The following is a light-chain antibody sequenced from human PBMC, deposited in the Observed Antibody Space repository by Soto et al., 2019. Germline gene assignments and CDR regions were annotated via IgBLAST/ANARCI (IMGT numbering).Light chain of an antibody. V-gene: IGKV1-12*01. CDR2: AAS. CDR1: HRIRSW. CDR3: KQAKGVPLP. J-gene: IGKJ1*01. Sequence: DIQMTQSPSSVSASVGDRVTMGCRASHRIRSWLDLYQKKPGEAPKVLIFAASSLRSGVPSRFSGSGYGTDFTLTISSLQPEDFATYYCKQAKGVPLPFGEGTRL.